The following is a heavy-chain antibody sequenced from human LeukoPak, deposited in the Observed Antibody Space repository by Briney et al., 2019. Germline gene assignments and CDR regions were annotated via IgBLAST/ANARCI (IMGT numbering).Heavy chain of an antibody. CDR2: ISSSSTYI. CDR1: GFTFSTYS. J-gene: IGHJ4*02. D-gene: IGHD6-19*01. Sequence: KPGGSLRLSCAVSGFTFSTYSMNWVRQAPGKGLEWVSSISSSSTYIYYADSVKGRFTISRDNAKNSLYLQMNSLRAEDTAVYFCARDRIPIAVAANFDYWGQGTLVTVSS. CDR3: ARDRIPIAVAANFDY. V-gene: IGHV3-21*01.